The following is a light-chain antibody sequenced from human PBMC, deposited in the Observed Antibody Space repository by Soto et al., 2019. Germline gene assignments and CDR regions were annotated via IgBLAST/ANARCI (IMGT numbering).Light chain of an antibody. Sequence: EIVLTQSPVTLSLPPGERATLSCRASQSIASHLAWYQQKPGQAPRLLIHDASSRATGIPARFSGSGSGTDFTLTISSLEPEDFAVYYCQQRNNWPPSITFGPGTRLEIK. V-gene: IGKV3-11*01. CDR3: QQRNNWPPSIT. J-gene: IGKJ5*01. CDR2: DAS. CDR1: QSIASH.